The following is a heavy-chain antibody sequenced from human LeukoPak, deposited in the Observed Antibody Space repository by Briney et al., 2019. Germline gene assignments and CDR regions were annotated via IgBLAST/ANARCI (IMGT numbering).Heavy chain of an antibody. Sequence: GGSLRLSCAASGFTFNSFGMHWVRQAPGKGLVWVSVISYDGSNKYFADSVKGRFTISRDNSKNTLYLQMNSLRAEDTAVYYCAKDYDSSGWAAFDIWGQGTMVTVSS. CDR2: ISYDGSNK. J-gene: IGHJ3*02. CDR3: AKDYDSSGWAAFDI. CDR1: GFTFNSFG. V-gene: IGHV3-30*18. D-gene: IGHD3-22*01.